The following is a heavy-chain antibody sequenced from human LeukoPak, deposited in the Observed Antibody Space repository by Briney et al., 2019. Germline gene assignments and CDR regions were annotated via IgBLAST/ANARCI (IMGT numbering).Heavy chain of an antibody. Sequence: PGGSLRLSCAASGFTFSSYGMHWVRQAPGKGLEWVAVIWYDGSNKYYADSVKGRFTISRDNSKNTLYLQMNSLRAEDTAVYYCARRGISYYYGSGSLDRYYYGMDVWGQGTTVTVSS. CDR3: ARRGISYYYGSGSLDRYYYGMDV. V-gene: IGHV3-33*01. D-gene: IGHD3-10*01. CDR2: IWYDGSNK. J-gene: IGHJ6*02. CDR1: GFTFSSYG.